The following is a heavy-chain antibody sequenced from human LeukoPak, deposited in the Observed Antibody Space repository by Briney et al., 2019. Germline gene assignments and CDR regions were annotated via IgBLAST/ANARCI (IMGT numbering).Heavy chain of an antibody. CDR1: GFTFSSYG. CDR3: AKTLGYCSGGSCYPIFDY. D-gene: IGHD2-15*01. CDR2: ISGSGGST. V-gene: IGHV3-23*01. J-gene: IGHJ4*02. Sequence: GALRLSCAASGFTFSSYGMSWVRQAPGKGLEWVSAISGSGGSTYYADSVKGRFTISRDNSKNTLYLQMNSLRAEDTAVYYCAKTLGYCSGGSCYPIFDYWGQGTLVTVSS.